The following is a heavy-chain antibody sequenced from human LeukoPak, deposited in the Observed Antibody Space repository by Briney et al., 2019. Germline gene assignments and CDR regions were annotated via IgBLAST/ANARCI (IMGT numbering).Heavy chain of an antibody. J-gene: IGHJ6*03. CDR1: GFNFSPYA. CDR2: ISYDGSNK. D-gene: IGHD2-2*01. Sequence: GGSLRLSCAASGFNFSPYAMHWVRQAPGMGLEWLAVISYDGSNKYYADSVKGRFTISRDNSKNTLYLQMNSLRAEDTAVYYRAKVGVLKPASTCSSTSCDVVFHYYYYMDVWGKGTTVTISS. CDR3: AKVGVLKPASTCSSTSCDVVFHYYYYMDV. V-gene: IGHV3-30*04.